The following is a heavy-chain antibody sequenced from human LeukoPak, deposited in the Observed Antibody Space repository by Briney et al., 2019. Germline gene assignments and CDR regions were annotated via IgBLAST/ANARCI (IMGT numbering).Heavy chain of an antibody. Sequence: SETLSLTCIVSGGSITSSSYYWGWIRQPPGKGLEWIGSIYYSGSTYYNPSLKSRVTISVDTSKNQFSLKLSSVTAADTAVYYCAGERVAAELSGDWSDPWGQGTLVTVSS. CDR1: GGSITSSSYY. J-gene: IGHJ5*02. V-gene: IGHV4-39*02. CDR2: IYYSGST. CDR3: AGERVAAELSGDWSDP. D-gene: IGHD2-15*01.